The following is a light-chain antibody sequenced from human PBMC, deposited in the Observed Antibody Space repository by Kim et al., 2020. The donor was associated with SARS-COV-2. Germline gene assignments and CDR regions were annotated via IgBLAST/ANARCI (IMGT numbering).Light chain of an antibody. CDR2: GAS. V-gene: IGKV3-15*01. Sequence: EIVMTQSPATLSVSPGERATLSCRASQSVSSNLAWYQQKPGQAPRLLIYGASTRATGIPARFSGSGSGTEFTLTISSLQSEDFAVYYCQQYNNSPHSFGQGTKLE. J-gene: IGKJ2*03. CDR3: QQYNNSPHS. CDR1: QSVSSN.